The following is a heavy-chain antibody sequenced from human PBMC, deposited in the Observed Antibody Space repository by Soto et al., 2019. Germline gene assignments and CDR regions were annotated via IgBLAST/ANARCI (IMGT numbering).Heavy chain of an antibody. J-gene: IGHJ4*02. D-gene: IGHD6-13*01. CDR1: GSTFNNHW. CDR3: TTISSPHDY. V-gene: IGHV3-7*02. Sequence: GGSLRLSCAASGSTFNNHWISWVRQAPGKALQWVANIKQDGSDKYYVDSVKGRFTISRDNAKKSVYLQMDSLRADDTAVYYCTTISSPHDYWGQGTLVTVSS. CDR2: IKQDGSDK.